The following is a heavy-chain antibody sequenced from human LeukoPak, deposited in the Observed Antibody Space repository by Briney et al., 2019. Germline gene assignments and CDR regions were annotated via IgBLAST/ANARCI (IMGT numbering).Heavy chain of an antibody. CDR2: IYYSGST. CDR1: GGSISSYY. J-gene: IGHJ6*02. Sequence: SETLSLTCTVSGGSISSYYWSWIRQPPGKGLEWIGYIYYSGSTNYNPSLKSRVTISVDTSKNQFSLKLSSVTAADTAVYYCARDELGFYGGNYYYYGMDVWGQGTTVTVSS. D-gene: IGHD4-23*01. CDR3: ARDELGFYGGNYYYYGMDV. V-gene: IGHV4-59*01.